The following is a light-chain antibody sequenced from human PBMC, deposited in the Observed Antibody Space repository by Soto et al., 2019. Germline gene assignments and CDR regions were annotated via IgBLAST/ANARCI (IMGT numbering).Light chain of an antibody. V-gene: IGKV3D-20*02. CDR3: QQRSNWKIT. J-gene: IGKJ5*01. Sequence: EIVFTQSPGTLSLSPGERATLSCSASQTVTRNYLAWRQQKPGQTPRLVVYGAFSRATGILDRFSGSGAGTECTRTISSLEPEDFSVDYCQQRSNWKITFGQGTRLEIK. CDR1: QTVTRNY. CDR2: GAF.